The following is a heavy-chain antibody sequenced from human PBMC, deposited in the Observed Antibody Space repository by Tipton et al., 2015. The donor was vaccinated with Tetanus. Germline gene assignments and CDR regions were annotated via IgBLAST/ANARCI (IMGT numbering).Heavy chain of an antibody. Sequence: SLRLSCAASGFTVSSYQMTWVRQAPGNGLEWVSVIYSDGSTYYADSVKSRFTISRDNLKNTLSIQMNSLRAEDTAVYYCARGLGVGYWDQGTLVAVSS. V-gene: IGHV3-53*01. J-gene: IGHJ4*02. D-gene: IGHD3-16*01. CDR3: ARGLGVGY. CDR1: GFTVSSYQ. CDR2: IYSDGST.